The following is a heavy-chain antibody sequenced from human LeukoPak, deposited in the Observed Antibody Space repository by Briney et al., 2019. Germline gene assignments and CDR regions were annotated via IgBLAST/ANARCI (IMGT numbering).Heavy chain of an antibody. CDR3: ARGRGYGAYDWNDY. CDR2: INSGGAT. CDR1: GFPVSNNY. Sequence: GGSLRLSCAASGFPVSNNYMSWVRQAPGKGLEWVSVINSGGATYYADSVKGRFAISRDDSKNTLYIQMNTLRAEDTAVYYCARGRGYGAYDWNDYWGQGTLVTVSS. J-gene: IGHJ4*02. V-gene: IGHV3-53*01. D-gene: IGHD5-12*01.